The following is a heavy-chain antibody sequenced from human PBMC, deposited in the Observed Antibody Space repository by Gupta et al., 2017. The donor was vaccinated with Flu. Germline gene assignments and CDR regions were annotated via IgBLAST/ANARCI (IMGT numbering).Heavy chain of an antibody. J-gene: IGHJ4*02. CDR1: YIVTSYY. V-gene: IGHV1-46*01. CDR3: AREGSGSYGY. D-gene: IGHD1-26*01. Sequence: YIVTSYYMHWVRQAPGQGLEWMGAINPSGGSTSYAQRFQGRITMTRDTSTSTVYMELSSLRSEDTAVYYCAREGSGSYGYWGQGTLVTVSS. CDR2: INPSGGST.